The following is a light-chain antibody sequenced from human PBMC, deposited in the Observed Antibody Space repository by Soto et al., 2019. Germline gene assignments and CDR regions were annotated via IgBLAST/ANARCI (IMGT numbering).Light chain of an antibody. J-gene: IGKJ4*01. V-gene: IGKV3-15*01. Sequence: EIVMTQSPATLSVSPGERATLSCRASQSGNSNLAWYQQKPGQTPKLLIYVASTRATGIPARFSGSGSGTEFTLTISSLQSEDFAIYYCQQYNVWPLTFGGGTKVEFK. CDR3: QQYNVWPLT. CDR1: QSGNSN. CDR2: VAS.